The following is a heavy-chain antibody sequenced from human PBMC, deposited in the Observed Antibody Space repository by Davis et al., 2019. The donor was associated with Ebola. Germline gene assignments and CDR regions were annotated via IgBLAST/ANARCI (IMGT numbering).Heavy chain of an antibody. D-gene: IGHD4/OR15-4a*01. CDR3: ARRMETMGFDI. CDR2: VSSGSAYI. V-gene: IGHV3-21*01. CDR1: GLTFAGYT. Sequence: GGSLRLSCPASGLTFAGYTMNCVRQAPGKGLEWISSVSSGSAYIFYADSVKGRFTISRHNAENTLFLQMSSLRAEDTGVYYCARRMETMGFDIWGQGTMVTVSS. J-gene: IGHJ3*02.